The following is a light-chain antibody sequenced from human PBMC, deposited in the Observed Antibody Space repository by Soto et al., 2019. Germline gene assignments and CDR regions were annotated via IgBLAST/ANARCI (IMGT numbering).Light chain of an antibody. Sequence: DIQMTQSPSSLSASVGDRVTITCRASQSISSYLNWYQQKPGKAPNFLIYAASNLQSGVPSRFSGSGSGTEFTLTISSLQPEEFATYYCQQSYSTLAFGPGTKVDIK. CDR3: QQSYSTLA. V-gene: IGKV1-39*01. CDR2: AAS. J-gene: IGKJ3*01. CDR1: QSISSY.